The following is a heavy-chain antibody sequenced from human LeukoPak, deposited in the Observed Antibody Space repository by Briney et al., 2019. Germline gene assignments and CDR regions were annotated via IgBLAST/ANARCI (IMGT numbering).Heavy chain of an antibody. V-gene: IGHV4-59*01. CDR3: ARVNVVAGTDY. J-gene: IGHJ4*02. CDR2: IYYSGST. Sequence: SETLSLTCTVSGGSISSYHWSWIRQPPGKGLEWIGYIYYSGSTNYNPSLKSRVTISVDTSKNQFSLKLSSVTAADTAVYYCARVNVVAGTDYWGQGTLVTVSS. CDR1: GGSISSYH. D-gene: IGHD6-19*01.